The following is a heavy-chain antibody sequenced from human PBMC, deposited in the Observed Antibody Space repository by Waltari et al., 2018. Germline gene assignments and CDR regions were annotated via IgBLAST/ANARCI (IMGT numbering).Heavy chain of an antibody. CDR1: GGSISSYY. V-gene: IGHV4-59*01. Sequence: QVQLQESGPGLVKPSETLSLTCTVSGGSISSYYWSWIRQRPGKELSYIGYVDYSESTNSNPTLKTKITISVDTTKNQFSLKLGSVTAADAAVYYCARGRSKDDFDIWGQGTMVTVSS. CDR3: ARGRSKDDFDI. CDR2: VDYSEST. J-gene: IGHJ3*02.